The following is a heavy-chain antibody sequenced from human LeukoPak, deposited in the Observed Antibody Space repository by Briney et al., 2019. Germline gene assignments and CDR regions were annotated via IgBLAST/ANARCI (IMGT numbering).Heavy chain of an antibody. D-gene: IGHD3-3*02. Sequence: GRSLRLSCVGSGVNLRDHAMHWVRQVPGKGLEWVSGIYWDGRTDCADSVRGRFTTSRDNAKNSLYLQMNSLRVEDTALYYCTKDVLAGGLDYWGPGTLVTVSS. CDR3: TKDVLAGGLDY. V-gene: IGHV3-9*01. J-gene: IGHJ4*01. CDR2: IYWDGRT. CDR1: GVNLRDHA.